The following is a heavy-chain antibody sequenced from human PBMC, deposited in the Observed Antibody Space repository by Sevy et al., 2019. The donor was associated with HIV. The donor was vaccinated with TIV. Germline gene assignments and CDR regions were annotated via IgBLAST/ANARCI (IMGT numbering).Heavy chain of an antibody. CDR2: IWSDGAYQ. D-gene: IGHD3-22*01. CDR3: ARGGYYYDNAAYYAFDS. Sequence: GGSLRLSCTTSGFTFSAYAMHWVRQAPGKGLEWVAIIWSDGAYQYHGDSVKGRFTISRDNSKNTLYLQMNSLRVEDTAVYYCARGGYYYDNAAYYAFDSWGQGPLVTVSS. J-gene: IGHJ4*02. CDR1: GFTFSAYA. V-gene: IGHV3-33*01.